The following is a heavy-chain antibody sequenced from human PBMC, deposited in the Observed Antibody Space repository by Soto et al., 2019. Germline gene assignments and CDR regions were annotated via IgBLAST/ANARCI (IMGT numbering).Heavy chain of an antibody. J-gene: IGHJ3*02. CDR1: GFTFSSFA. D-gene: IGHD2-8*02. Sequence: GGSLRLSCAASGFTFSSFAMTWVRQAPGKGLEWVSSITGSTNSRFYADAVKGRFTISRDNSKNTLFLQMNSLRAEDTAVYYCAKATATGGGAFDICGQGTMVTVSS. V-gene: IGHV3-23*01. CDR2: ITGSTNSR. CDR3: AKATATGGGAFDI.